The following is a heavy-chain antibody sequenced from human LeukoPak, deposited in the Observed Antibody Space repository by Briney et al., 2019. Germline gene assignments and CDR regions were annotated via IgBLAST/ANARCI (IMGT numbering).Heavy chain of an antibody. Sequence: AVQDSCKDCGCTFTSSDLQGLGQPRGRQRAGMGWIVVGSGYTNYAQKFQERVTITRDTSTSTAYMELSRMRSDDTAVYYCAAVFSREIKRNYYDSTLNWFDPWGQGTLVTVSS. CDR1: GCTFTSSD. J-gene: IGHJ5*02. CDR3: AAVFSREIKRNYYDSTLNWFDP. CDR2: IVVGSGYT. V-gene: IGHV1-58*01. D-gene: IGHD3-22*01.